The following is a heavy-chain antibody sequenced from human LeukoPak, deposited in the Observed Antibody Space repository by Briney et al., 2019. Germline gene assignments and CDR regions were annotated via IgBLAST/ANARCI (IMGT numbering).Heavy chain of an antibody. CDR3: VRDGGNWDVDY. J-gene: IGHJ4*02. CDR2: ISHSDAT. D-gene: IGHD3-16*01. V-gene: IGHV4-34*01. Sequence: PSETLSLTCGVNGESFLGHTWSWFRQPPGKGLEWIGQISHSDATDYHPSLKSRINISVNTAKNEFSLNLKSVTAADTAVYFCVRDGGNWDVDYWGQGTLVTVSS. CDR1: GESFLGHT.